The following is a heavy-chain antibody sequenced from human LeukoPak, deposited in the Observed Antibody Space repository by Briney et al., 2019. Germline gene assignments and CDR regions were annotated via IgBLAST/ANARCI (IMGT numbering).Heavy chain of an antibody. D-gene: IGHD7-27*01. CDR3: ARTGNYDY. Sequence: GESLKISCKGSGYSFSTYWIAWVRQMPGKGLEGGGIIYPGDSDTRYSPSFQGQVTISADKSISTAYLQWRSLKASDSAMYYCARTGNYDYWGQGNPVTVSS. J-gene: IGHJ4*02. CDR2: IYPGDSDT. CDR1: GYSFSTYW. V-gene: IGHV5-51*01.